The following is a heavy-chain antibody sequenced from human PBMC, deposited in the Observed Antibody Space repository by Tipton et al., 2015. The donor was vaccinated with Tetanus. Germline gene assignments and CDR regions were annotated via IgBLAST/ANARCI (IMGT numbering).Heavy chain of an antibody. Sequence: TLSLTCTVSGDSISSGGSFWSWIRQHPGKDLEWIGYIYYSGSTYYNPSLQSRVTISLDTSKNQFSLNLTSVTAADTAVYYCASTSYHILTGDPTDSWGQGILVTVSS. CDR3: ASTSYHILTGDPTDS. CDR2: IYYSGST. V-gene: IGHV4-31*03. CDR1: GDSISSGGSF. D-gene: IGHD3-9*01. J-gene: IGHJ5*02.